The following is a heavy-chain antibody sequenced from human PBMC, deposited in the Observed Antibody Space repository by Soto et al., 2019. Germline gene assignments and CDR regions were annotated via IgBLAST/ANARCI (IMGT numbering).Heavy chain of an antibody. CDR3: ARDAVDCTNGVCYTAYYYGMDV. Sequence: PGGSLRLSCAASGFTFDSPYSHAMSWVRQSPGKGPGWVSTISSNGANTHYAESVQGRFTISKDASRNTVHLHMNSLRADDTAVYYCARDAVDCTNGVCYTAYYYGMDVWGQGTTVTVSS. CDR2: ISSNGANT. V-gene: IGHV3-23*01. CDR1: GFTFDSPYSHA. D-gene: IGHD2-8*01. J-gene: IGHJ6*02.